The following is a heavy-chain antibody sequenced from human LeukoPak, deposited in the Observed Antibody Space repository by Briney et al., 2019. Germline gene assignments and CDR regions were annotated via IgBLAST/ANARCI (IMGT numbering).Heavy chain of an antibody. CDR3: ARECGTYLYYYYGMDI. D-gene: IGHD1-26*01. CDR1: GFTFSSYA. CDR2: ISYDGSNK. V-gene: IGHV3-30-3*01. J-gene: IGHJ6*02. Sequence: GGSLRLSYAASGFTFSSYAMHWVRQAPGKGLEWVAVISYDGSNKYYADSVKGRFTISRDNSKNTLYLQMNSLRVEDTAVYYCARECGTYLYYYYGMDIWGQGTTVTVSS.